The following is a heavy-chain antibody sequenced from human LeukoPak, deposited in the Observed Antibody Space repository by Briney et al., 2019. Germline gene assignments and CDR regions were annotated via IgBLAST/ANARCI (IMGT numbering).Heavy chain of an antibody. CDR1: AFTFSSYA. CDR2: IIGSGGST. Sequence: GGSLRLSCAASAFTFSSYAMSCDRHPPGEGLEWVSAIIGSGGSTYYADSVKGRFTISRDKSKNTLYLQMNSLRAEDTAVYFCANGGSYGTQTFDYWGQGTLVTVSS. V-gene: IGHV3-23*01. CDR3: ANGGSYGTQTFDY. D-gene: IGHD1-26*01. J-gene: IGHJ4*02.